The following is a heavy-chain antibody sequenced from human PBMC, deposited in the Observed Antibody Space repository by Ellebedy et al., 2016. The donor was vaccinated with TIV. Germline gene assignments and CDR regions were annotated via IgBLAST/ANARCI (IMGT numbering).Heavy chain of an antibody. J-gene: IGHJ5*02. CDR3: TRGGTTGFDP. Sequence: AASVKVSCKVSGYTLTELSMHWVRQATGQGLEWMGWMNPKSGKTGYAKKFQDRVTMNTNTSINAAYMNVSSLRFEDTAVYYCTRGGTTGFDPWGQGTLVIVSS. D-gene: IGHD1-14*01. CDR2: MNPKSGKT. V-gene: IGHV1-8*01. CDR1: GYTLTELS.